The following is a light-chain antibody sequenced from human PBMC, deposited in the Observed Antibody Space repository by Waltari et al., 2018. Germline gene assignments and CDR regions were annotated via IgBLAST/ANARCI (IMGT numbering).Light chain of an antibody. CDR2: DVT. J-gene: IGLJ3*02. CDR1: SSYVGGYNY. Sequence: QSALAQPASVSGSPGQSITISCTGTSSYVGGYNYVSWYQHHPGKAPKLLIFDVTHRPSGVSNRFSGSKSGNTASLTISGLQAEDESDYYCCSFTSRSTWVFGGGTKLTVL. V-gene: IGLV2-14*03. CDR3: CSFTSRSTWV.